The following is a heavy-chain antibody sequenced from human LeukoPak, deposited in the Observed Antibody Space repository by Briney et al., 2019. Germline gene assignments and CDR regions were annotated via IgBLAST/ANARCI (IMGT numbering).Heavy chain of an antibody. CDR3: ARTTVTTYFDN. J-gene: IGHJ4*02. Sequence: SETLSLTCTVSGGSISSYYWSWIRQPPGKGLEWIAYISDSGSTNYNPSLKSRVTISVDTSKNQFSLKLSSVTAADTAVYYCARTTVTTYFDNWGQGTLVTVSP. V-gene: IGHV4-59*01. CDR2: ISDSGST. CDR1: GGSISSYY. D-gene: IGHD4-17*01.